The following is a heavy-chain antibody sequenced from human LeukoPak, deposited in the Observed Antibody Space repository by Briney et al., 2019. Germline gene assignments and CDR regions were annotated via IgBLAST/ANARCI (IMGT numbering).Heavy chain of an antibody. Sequence: PSETLSLTCTVSGGSISSYYWSWIRQPAGKGLEWIGHMNTTGSTEYNPSLKSRVTISVDTSNNQFSLKLSSVTAADTAVYYCARDWDYWGQGTLVTVSS. V-gene: IGHV4-4*07. CDR1: GGSISSYY. J-gene: IGHJ4*02. CDR3: ARDWDY. CDR2: MNTTGST.